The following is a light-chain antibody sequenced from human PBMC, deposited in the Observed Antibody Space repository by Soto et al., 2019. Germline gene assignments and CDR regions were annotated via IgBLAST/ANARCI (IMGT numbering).Light chain of an antibody. V-gene: IGLV2-8*01. J-gene: IGLJ1*01. CDR2: EVR. CDR3: SSYTGTNNFGV. CDR1: SSDVGGYNY. Sequence: QSALTQPPSASGSPGQSVTISCTGSSSDVGGYNYVSWYQQHPGKAPKLVIYEVRKRHSWVPDRFSGSTSGNTASLTVSGLEADDEADYYCSSYTGTNNFGVFGPGTKLTVL.